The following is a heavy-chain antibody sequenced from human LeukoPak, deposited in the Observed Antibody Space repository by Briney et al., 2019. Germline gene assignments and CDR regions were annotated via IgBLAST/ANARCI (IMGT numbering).Heavy chain of an antibody. CDR2: IFYSGST. J-gene: IGHJ4*02. Sequence: SETLSLTCTVSGGSISNTIYYWGWIRQPPGKGLQWIGSIFYSGSTYYNPSLKSRVTISVDRSKNQFSLKLSSVTAADTAVYYCARAPGNGYSYGPELDYWGQGTLVTVSS. CDR1: GGSISNTIYY. CDR3: ARAPGNGYSYGPELDY. D-gene: IGHD5-18*01. V-gene: IGHV4-39*07.